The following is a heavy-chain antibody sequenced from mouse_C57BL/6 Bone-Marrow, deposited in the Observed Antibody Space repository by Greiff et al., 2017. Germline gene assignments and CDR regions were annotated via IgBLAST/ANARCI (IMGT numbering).Heavy chain of an antibody. J-gene: IGHJ4*01. Sequence: VPLQQPGAELVKPGASVKLSCKASGYTFTSYWMHGVKQRPGQGLEWIGMIHPNSGSTNYNEKLKSKATMTVDKSYITAYMQLSSLTSEDSAVYYCARYGGMDYWGQGTSVTGSS. CDR1: GYTFTSYW. CDR3: ARYGGMDY. V-gene: IGHV1-64*01. CDR2: IHPNSGST. D-gene: IGHD1-1*01.